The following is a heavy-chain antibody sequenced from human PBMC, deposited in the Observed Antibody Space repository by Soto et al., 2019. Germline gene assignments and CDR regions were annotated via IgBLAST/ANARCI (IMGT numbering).Heavy chain of an antibody. CDR2: IFYSGKT. V-gene: IGHV4-30-4*01. CDR1: GGSISSDDYY. J-gene: IGHJ4*02. CDR3: VRAGTTLSPHGYIMAAGHFDS. D-gene: IGHD5-12*01. Sequence: QVQLQESGPGLVKPSQTLSLTCTVSGGSISSDDYYWRWIRQTPGRGLEWIGFIFYSGKTYYNPSFNSLASFSVDSSKNQFSLKLTSVTATDTADYYCVRAGTTLSPHGYIMAAGHFDSWGQGALVTVSS.